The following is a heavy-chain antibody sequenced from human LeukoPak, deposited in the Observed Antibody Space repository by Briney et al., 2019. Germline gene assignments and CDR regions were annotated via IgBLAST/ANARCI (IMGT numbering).Heavy chain of an antibody. Sequence: GGSLRLSCAASGFTFSSYSMNWVRQAPGKGLEWVSSISSSSSYIYYADSVKGRLTISRDNAKNSLYLQMNSLRAEDTAVYYCAADLNCSGGSCYSAYWGQGTLVTVPS. CDR1: GFTFSSYS. J-gene: IGHJ4*02. D-gene: IGHD2-15*01. CDR2: ISSSSSYI. CDR3: AADLNCSGGSCYSAY. V-gene: IGHV3-21*01.